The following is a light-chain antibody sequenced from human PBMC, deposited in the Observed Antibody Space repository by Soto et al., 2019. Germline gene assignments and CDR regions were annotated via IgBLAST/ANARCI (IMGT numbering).Light chain of an antibody. CDR3: QQYNSYRT. Sequence: DIQMTQSPSTLSASVGDRVTITCRASQSISSWLAWYQQKPGKAPKLLIYDASSLESGVPSRFSGSGPGTEFTLTISSLQPDDFATYSCQQYNSYRTFGQGT. CDR2: DAS. V-gene: IGKV1-5*01. J-gene: IGKJ1*01. CDR1: QSISSW.